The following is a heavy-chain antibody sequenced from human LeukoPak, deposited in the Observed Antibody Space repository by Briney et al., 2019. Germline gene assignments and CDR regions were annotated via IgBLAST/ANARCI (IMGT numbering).Heavy chain of an antibody. Sequence: ASVRVSFKASGYTFTIYGISWVRQAPGQGLEWRGWISAYNGDTNYTQKLQGRVTITTDTSTRTPYMELRSLRSDDTAVYYCARGGPAPHRITLIVVASSTDAFDIWGQGTMVTVSS. D-gene: IGHD3-22*01. J-gene: IGHJ3*02. CDR1: GYTFTIYG. CDR3: ARGGPAPHRITLIVVASSTDAFDI. V-gene: IGHV1-18*01. CDR2: ISAYNGDT.